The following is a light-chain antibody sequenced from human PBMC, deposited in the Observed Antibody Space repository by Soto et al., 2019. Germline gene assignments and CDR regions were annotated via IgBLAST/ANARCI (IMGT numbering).Light chain of an antibody. CDR1: QSVSSY. J-gene: IGKJ2*01. Sequence: EIVLTQSPATLSLSPGERATRSCRASQSVSSYLAWYQQKPGQAPRLLIYDASSRATGIPARFSGSGSGTDFTLTISSLEPEDFAVYYCQQRSNWPYTFGQGTKLEIK. CDR3: QQRSNWPYT. V-gene: IGKV3-11*01. CDR2: DAS.